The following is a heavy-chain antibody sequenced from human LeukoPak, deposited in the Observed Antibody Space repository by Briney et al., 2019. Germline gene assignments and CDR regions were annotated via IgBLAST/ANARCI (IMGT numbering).Heavy chain of an antibody. V-gene: IGHV4-34*01. CDR2: INHSGST. Sequence: SETQSLTCAVYGGSFSGHFWTWTRQPPGKGLEWVGEINHSGSTNYNASLKSRVTISVDTSKNHFSLKLSSVTAADTAVYYCARAPAAAGTIDYWGQGTLVTVSS. CDR1: GGSFSGHF. J-gene: IGHJ4*02. D-gene: IGHD6-13*01. CDR3: ARAPAAAGTIDY.